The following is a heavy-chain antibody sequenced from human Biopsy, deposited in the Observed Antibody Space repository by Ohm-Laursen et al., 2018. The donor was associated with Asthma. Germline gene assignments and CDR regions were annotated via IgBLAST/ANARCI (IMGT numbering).Heavy chain of an antibody. D-gene: IGHD1-26*01. CDR1: GGSFSGYY. Sequence: SETLSLTCVVSGGSFSGYYWSWLRQPPGKGLEWIGESNQSGGPNYNPSLKSRVTISIDTSKNQVSLKLSSVTAADTAVYYCARGSSSRLSQWELLVSGGKRAHSYYGMDVWGQGTTVTVSS. V-gene: IGHV4-34*01. CDR3: ARGSSSRLSQWELLVSGGKRAHSYYGMDV. J-gene: IGHJ6*02. CDR2: SNQSGGP.